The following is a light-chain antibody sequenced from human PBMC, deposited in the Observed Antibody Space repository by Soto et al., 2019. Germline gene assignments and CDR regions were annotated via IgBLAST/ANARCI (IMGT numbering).Light chain of an antibody. CDR3: CSYAGSSTFSYV. CDR1: SSDGGSYNL. CDR2: EVS. Sequence: QPARKRLVPGSSVPGQGRTITNTETSSDGGSYNLVSSYQQHPGKAPKLLIYEVSQRPSGVSNRFSGSKSGNTASLTISGLQAQYQADYSRCSYAGSSTFSYVFGTGTTVTVL. V-gene: IGLV2-23*02. J-gene: IGLJ1*01.